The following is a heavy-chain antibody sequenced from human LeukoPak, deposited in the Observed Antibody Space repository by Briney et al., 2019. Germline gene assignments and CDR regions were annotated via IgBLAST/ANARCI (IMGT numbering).Heavy chain of an antibody. Sequence: RASETLSLTCTVSGASISGHYWSWFRQPPGKGLEGIGYRHTSGSSTYNPSLKSRVAMSFDTSKSQFSLKLNSVTAADTALYYCARHQDYCGTTYYDYMDDWGKGTTVTVSS. V-gene: IGHV4-4*09. CDR1: GASISGHY. D-gene: IGHD2/OR15-2a*01. CDR2: RHTSGSS. CDR3: ARHQDYCGTTYYDYMDD. J-gene: IGHJ6*03.